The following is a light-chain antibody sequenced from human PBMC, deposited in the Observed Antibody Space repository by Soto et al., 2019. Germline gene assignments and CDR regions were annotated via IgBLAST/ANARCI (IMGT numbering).Light chain of an antibody. CDR1: QSISSW. V-gene: IGKV1-5*03. CDR2: KAS. J-gene: IGKJ1*01. CDR3: QQSYSTPWT. Sequence: DIQMTQSPSILTASVGDRVTITCRASQSISSWLAWYQQKPGKAPNLLIHKASHLESGVPSRFSGSGSGTEFTLTISSLQPGDFATYYCQQSYSTPWTFGQGTKV.